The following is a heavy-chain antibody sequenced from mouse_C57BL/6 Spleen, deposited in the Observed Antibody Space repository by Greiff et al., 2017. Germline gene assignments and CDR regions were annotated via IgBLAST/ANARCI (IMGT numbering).Heavy chain of an antibody. CDR1: GFSLTSYG. V-gene: IGHV2-2*01. J-gene: IGHJ1*03. Sequence: QVQLQQSGPGLVQPSQSLSITCTVSGFSLTSYGVHWVSQSPGKGLEWLGVIWRGGSTDYNAAFISRLSISKDNSKSQVFFKMNSLQADDAAIYYCARNWVYDGYGGYFDVWGTGTTVTVSS. D-gene: IGHD2-3*01. CDR2: IWRGGST. CDR3: ARNWVYDGYGGYFDV.